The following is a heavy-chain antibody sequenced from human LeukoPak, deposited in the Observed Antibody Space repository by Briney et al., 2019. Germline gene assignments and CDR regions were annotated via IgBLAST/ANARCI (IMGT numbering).Heavy chain of an antibody. CDR2: ISGGRGST. D-gene: IGHD3-10*01. CDR1: GFTFSTYA. Sequence: PGGSLRLSCAASGFTFSTYAMGWVRQAPGKGLEWVSLISGGRGSTYYADSVKGRFTISRDNSKNTLYLQMNSLRAEDTAVYYCARGSTYYYGSGRKYYFDYWGQGTLVTVSS. J-gene: IGHJ4*02. V-gene: IGHV3-23*01. CDR3: ARGSTYYYGSGRKYYFDY.